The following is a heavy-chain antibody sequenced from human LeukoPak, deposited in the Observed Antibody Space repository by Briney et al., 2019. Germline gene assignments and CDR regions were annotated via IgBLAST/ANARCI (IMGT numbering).Heavy chain of an antibody. CDR3: ARDKIVGATNFDY. J-gene: IGHJ4*02. CDR1: GFTFSSYS. D-gene: IGHD1-26*01. Sequence: GGSLRLSCAASGFTFSSYSMNWVRQAPGKGLEWVSSISSSSSYIYYADSVKGRFTISRDNAKNSLYLQMNSLRAEDTAIYYCARDKIVGATNFDYWGQGTLVTVSS. CDR2: ISSSSSYI. V-gene: IGHV3-21*04.